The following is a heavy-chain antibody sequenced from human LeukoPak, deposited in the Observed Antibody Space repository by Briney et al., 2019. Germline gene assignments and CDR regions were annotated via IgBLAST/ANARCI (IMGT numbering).Heavy chain of an antibody. D-gene: IGHD3-22*01. V-gene: IGHV4-61*02. CDR2: ICTSGST. CDR1: GGSISSGSYY. Sequence: PSQTLSLTCTVSGGSISSGSYYWSWPRQPAGKGLEWLGRICTSGSTNYNPSLKSRVTISVDTSKIQYSLMLCSVTAADTAVYYCASSYYYDSSGSLWFDPWGQGTLVTVSS. CDR3: ASSYYYDSSGSLWFDP. J-gene: IGHJ5*02.